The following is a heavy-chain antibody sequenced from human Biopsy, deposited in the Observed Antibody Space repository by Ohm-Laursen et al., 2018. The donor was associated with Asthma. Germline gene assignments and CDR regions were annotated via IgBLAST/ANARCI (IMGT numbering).Heavy chain of an antibody. CDR3: ARAYGGSFFSGSFDI. D-gene: IGHD4-23*01. V-gene: IGHV4-30-4*01. Sequence: PSETLSLTCSVSGGSIGAGDYYWSWIRQPPGKGLEWIGYIYYSGSTSHNPSLTSRLTISVDTSKNQFSLKLTSVTAADTAVYYCARAYGGSFFSGSFDIWGQGTMVTVSS. J-gene: IGHJ3*02. CDR2: IYYSGST. CDR1: GGSIGAGDYY.